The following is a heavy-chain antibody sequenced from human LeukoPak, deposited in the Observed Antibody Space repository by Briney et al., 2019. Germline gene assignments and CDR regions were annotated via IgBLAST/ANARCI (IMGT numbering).Heavy chain of an antibody. CDR2: ISSSSSYI. CDR3: ARDLNFYSSGWYDY. CDR1: GFTFSSDS. J-gene: IGHJ4*02. D-gene: IGHD6-19*01. Sequence: GGSLRLSCAASGFTFSSDSMNWVRQAPGKGLEWVSSISSSSSYIYYADSVKGRFTISRDNAKNSLYLQMNSLRAEDTAVYYCARDLNFYSSGWYDYWGQGTLVTVSS. V-gene: IGHV3-21*01.